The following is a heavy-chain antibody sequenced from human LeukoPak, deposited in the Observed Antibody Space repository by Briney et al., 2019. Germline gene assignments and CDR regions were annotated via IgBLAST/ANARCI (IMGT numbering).Heavy chain of an antibody. CDR3: ARADCSGSTCYLRRSWFDP. V-gene: IGHV3-21*01. CDR1: GFTFSSVD. J-gene: IGHJ5*02. Sequence: PGGSLRLSCAASGFTFSSVDMNWVRQAPGKGLEWVSSISTSSRYIYYRDSVKGRFTISRDDAKNSLYLQMNSLRVEDTAVYYCARADCSGSTCYLRRSWFDPWGQGTLVTVSS. D-gene: IGHD2-2*01. CDR2: ISTSSRYI.